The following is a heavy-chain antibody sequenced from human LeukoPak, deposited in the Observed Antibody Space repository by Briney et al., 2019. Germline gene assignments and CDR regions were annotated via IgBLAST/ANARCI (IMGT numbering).Heavy chain of an antibody. CDR1: GYTFTGYY. D-gene: IGHD6-13*01. V-gene: IGHV1-2*06. CDR3: ARDRSSSSWYSDFDY. J-gene: IGHJ4*02. Sequence: GASVKVPCKASGYTFTGYYMHWVRQAPGQGLEWMGRINPNSGGTNYAQKFQGRVTMTRDTSISTAYMELSRLRSDDTAVYYCARDRSSSSWYSDFDYWGQGTLVTVSS. CDR2: INPNSGGT.